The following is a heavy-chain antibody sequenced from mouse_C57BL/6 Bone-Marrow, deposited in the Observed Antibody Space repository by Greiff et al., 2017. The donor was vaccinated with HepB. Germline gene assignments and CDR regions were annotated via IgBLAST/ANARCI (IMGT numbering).Heavy chain of an antibody. V-gene: IGHV5-6*02. CDR3: ARRGLLRYGWYFDV. D-gene: IGHD1-1*01. Sequence: EVMLVESGGDLVKPGGSLKLSCAASGFTFSSYGMSWVRQTPDKRLVWVATISSGGSYTYYPDSVKGRFTISRDNAKNTLYLQMSSLKSEDTAMYYCARRGLLRYGWYFDVWGTGTTVTVSS. CDR1: GFTFSSYG. J-gene: IGHJ1*03. CDR2: ISSGGSYT.